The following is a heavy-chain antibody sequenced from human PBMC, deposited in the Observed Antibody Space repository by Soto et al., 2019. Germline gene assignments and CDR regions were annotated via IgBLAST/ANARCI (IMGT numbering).Heavy chain of an antibody. CDR3: ARATHFTAASGMDV. Sequence: SETLSLTCTVSGGSISSYYWSWIRQPPGKGLEWIGYIYYSGSTNYNPSLKSRVTISVDTSKNQFSLKLSSVTAADTAVYYCARATHFTAASGMDVWGQGTTVTVSS. CDR1: GGSISSYY. V-gene: IGHV4-59*01. CDR2: IYYSGST. J-gene: IGHJ6*02. D-gene: IGHD5-18*01.